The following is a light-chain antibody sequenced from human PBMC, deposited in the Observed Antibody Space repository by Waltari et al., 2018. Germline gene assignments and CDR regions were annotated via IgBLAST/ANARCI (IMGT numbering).Light chain of an antibody. J-gene: IGLJ2*01. CDR1: SNDVGGYNP. V-gene: IGLV2-14*01. Sequence: QSALTQPASVSGSPGQSVTIFCAGTSNDVGGYNPVSWYQEHPGQSPRVIIYDVSDRPSGVSDRFSRSKSGNTASLTISGLQAEDEADYYCSSQSSNDVVLFGGGTKLTVL. CDR2: DVS. CDR3: SSQSSNDVVL.